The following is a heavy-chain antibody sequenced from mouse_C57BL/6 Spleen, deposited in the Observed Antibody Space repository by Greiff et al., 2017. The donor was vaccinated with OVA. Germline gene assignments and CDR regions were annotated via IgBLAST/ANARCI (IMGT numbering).Heavy chain of an antibody. CDR1: GFSLTSYG. CDR2: IWSGGST. CDR3: ARKGGNYGSSYAMDY. D-gene: IGHD1-1*01. Sequence: VKLMESGPGLVQPSQSLSITCTVSGFSLTSYGVHWVRQSPGKGLEWLGVIWSGGSTDYNAAFISRLSISKDNSKSQVFFKMNSLQADDTAIYYCARKGGNYGSSYAMDYWGQGTSVTVSS. J-gene: IGHJ4*01. V-gene: IGHV2-2*01.